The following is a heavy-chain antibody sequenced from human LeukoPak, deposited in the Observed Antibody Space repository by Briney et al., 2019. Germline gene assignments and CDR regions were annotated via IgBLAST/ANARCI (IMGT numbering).Heavy chain of an antibody. CDR2: INHSGST. D-gene: IGHD3-3*01. Sequence: SETLSLTCAVYGGSFSGYYWSWIRQPPGKGLEWIGEINHSGSTNYNPSLESRVTISVDTSKNQFSLKLSSVTAADTAVYYCARPRRVEYYFDYWGQGTLVTVSS. CDR3: ARPRRVEYYFDY. CDR1: GGSFSGYY. J-gene: IGHJ4*02. V-gene: IGHV4-34*01.